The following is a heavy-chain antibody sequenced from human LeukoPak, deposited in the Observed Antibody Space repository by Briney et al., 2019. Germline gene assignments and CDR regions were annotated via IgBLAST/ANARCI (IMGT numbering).Heavy chain of an antibody. CDR3: ASPMSLITMCPRTAGCGMDV. D-gene: IGHD3-3*01. CDR2: INSDGSST. J-gene: IGHJ6*02. CDR1: GFTFSSYW. Sequence: SGGSLRLSCAASGFTFSSYWMHWVRQAPGKGLVWVSRINSDGSSTSYADSVKGRFTISRDNSKNTVYLQMNSLRAEDTAVYYCASPMSLITMCPRTAGCGMDVWGQGTTVTVSS. V-gene: IGHV3-74*01.